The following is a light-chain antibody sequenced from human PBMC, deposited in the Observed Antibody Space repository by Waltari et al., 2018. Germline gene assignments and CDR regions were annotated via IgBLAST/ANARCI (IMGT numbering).Light chain of an antibody. CDR1: SSNIGGNF. CDR2: KNN. J-gene: IGLJ3*02. V-gene: IGLV1-47*01. CDR3: AAWDDNLTGPL. Sequence: SVLTQPPSASGTPGQTVTIPCSGSSSNIGGNFVYWYQPLPGMPPHPLNYKNNHRPSGVPDRFAGSKSGTSASLAISGLRSDDEAEYYCAAWDDNLTGPLFGGGTKVTVL.